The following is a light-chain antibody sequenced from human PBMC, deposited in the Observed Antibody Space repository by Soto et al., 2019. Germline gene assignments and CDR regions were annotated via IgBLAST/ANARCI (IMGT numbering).Light chain of an antibody. J-gene: IGKJ3*01. V-gene: IGKV3-20*01. CDR2: GAS. CDR3: QQYGSSLFT. CDR1: QSVSSSY. Sequence: EIVLTQSPGTLSLSPGERATLSCRASQSVSSSYLAWYQQKPGQAPRLLIYGASSRATGIPDRFSGSGSGTDFPRTISILETEDFAVYYCQQYGSSLFTFGPGTKVHIK.